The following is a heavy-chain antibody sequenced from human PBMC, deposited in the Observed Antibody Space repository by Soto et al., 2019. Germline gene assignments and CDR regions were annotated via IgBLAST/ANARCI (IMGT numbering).Heavy chain of an antibody. CDR2: IYYSGST. J-gene: IGHJ3*02. D-gene: IGHD6-6*01. V-gene: IGHV4-39*01. Sequence: SETLSLTCTVSGGSISSSSYYWGWIRQPPGKGLEWIGSIYYSGSTYYNPSLKSQVTISVDTSKNQFSLKLSSVTAADTAVYYCARVKSSIAARPGAFDIWGQGTMVTVSS. CDR3: ARVKSSIAARPGAFDI. CDR1: GGSISSSSYY.